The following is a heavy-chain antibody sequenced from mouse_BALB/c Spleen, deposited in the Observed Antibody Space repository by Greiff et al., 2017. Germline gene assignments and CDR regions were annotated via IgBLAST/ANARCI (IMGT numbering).Heavy chain of an antibody. CDR1: GFTFSDFY. J-gene: IGHJ4*01. V-gene: IGHV7-1*02. CDR3: ARNDHAETGYAFDY. Sequence: EVNLVESGGGLVQPGGSLRLSCATSGFTFSDFYMAWVRQPPGKRLEWIAASRNKANDYTTAYSASVKGRFIVSSDTSQSILYLQMIGMRAEDAAIYYCARNDHAETGYAFDYWGQGTSVTVSS. CDR2: SRNKANDYTT.